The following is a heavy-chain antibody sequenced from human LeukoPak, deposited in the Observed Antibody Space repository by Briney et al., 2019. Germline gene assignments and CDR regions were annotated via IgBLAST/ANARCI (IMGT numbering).Heavy chain of an antibody. CDR1: GYTFTGDY. J-gene: IGHJ4*02. D-gene: IGHD1-26*01. CDR2: INPNSGGT. CDR3: ARSTVVGATIGDH. Sequence: ASVKVSCKASGYTFTGDYMHWVRQAPGQGLEWLGWINPNSGGTSYAQKFLGRVTMTRDTSISTAYMELTRLTSDDTAMYYCARSTVVGATIGDHWGQGTLVTVSS. V-gene: IGHV1-2*02.